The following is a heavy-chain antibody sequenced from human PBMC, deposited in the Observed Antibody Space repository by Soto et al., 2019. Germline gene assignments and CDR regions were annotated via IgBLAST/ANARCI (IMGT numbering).Heavy chain of an antibody. J-gene: IGHJ5*02. D-gene: IGHD3-10*01. V-gene: IGHV4-34*01. CDR3: ARNSDYYGSGSYDTTWFDP. CDR2: INHSGST. CDR1: GGSFSGYY. Sequence: SETLSLTCAVYGGSFSGYYWSWIRQPPGKGLEWIGEINHSGSTNYNPSLKSRVTITRDTSASTAYMELSSLRSEDTAVYYCARNSDYYGSGSYDTTWFDPWGQGTLLTVSS.